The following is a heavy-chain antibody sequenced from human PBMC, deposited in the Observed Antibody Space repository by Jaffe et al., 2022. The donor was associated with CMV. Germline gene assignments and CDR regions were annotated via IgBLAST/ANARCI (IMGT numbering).Heavy chain of an antibody. CDR1: GFTFSSYW. D-gene: IGHD2-2*01. CDR2: IKQDGSEK. J-gene: IGHJ4*02. CDR3: ARSASPRTGYYFDY. V-gene: IGHV3-7*01. Sequence: EVQLVESGGGLVQPGGSLRLSCAASGFTFSSYWMSWVRQAPGKGLEWVANIKQDGSEKYYVDSVKGRFTISRDNAKNSLYLQMNSLRAEDTAVYYCARSASPRTGYYFDYWGQGTLVTVSS.